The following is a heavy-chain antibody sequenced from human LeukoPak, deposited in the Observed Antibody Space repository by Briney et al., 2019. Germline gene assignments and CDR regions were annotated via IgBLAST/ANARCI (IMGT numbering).Heavy chain of an antibody. V-gene: IGHV3-48*01. D-gene: IGHD3-3*01. CDR1: GFTFSSYS. CDR2: ISSSSSTI. CDR3: ASSLRFLEWLLD. Sequence: GGPLRLSCAASGFTFSSYSMNWVRQAPGKGLEWVSYISSSSSTIYYADSVKGRFTISRDNAKNSLYLQMNSLRAEDTAVYYCASSLRFLEWLLDWGQGTLVTVSS. J-gene: IGHJ4*02.